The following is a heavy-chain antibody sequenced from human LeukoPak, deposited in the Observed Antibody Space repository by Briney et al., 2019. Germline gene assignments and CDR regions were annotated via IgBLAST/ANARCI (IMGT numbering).Heavy chain of an antibody. J-gene: IGHJ5*02. D-gene: IGHD3-3*01. Sequence: GGSLRLSCAASGFSFSNYWMSWVRQAPGEGLEWVANIKQGGSEKYYVDSVKGRFTISRDNAKNSVYLQMNSLRAEDTAVYYCAREGLSGYRYQWIDPWGQGTLVTVSS. CDR1: GFSFSNYW. V-gene: IGHV3-7*03. CDR3: AREGLSGYRYQWIDP. CDR2: IKQGGSEK.